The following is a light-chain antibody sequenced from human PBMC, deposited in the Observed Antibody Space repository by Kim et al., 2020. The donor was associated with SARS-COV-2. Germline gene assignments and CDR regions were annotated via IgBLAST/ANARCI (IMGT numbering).Light chain of an antibody. CDR2: GAS. Sequence: SPGERVTLSCRASQSVSSNLAWYQQKPGQAPRLLIYGASTRATGIPARFSGRGSGAEFTLTISSLQSEDVAVYYCQQYNYWPPMYSFGQGTKLEI. V-gene: IGKV3-15*01. CDR3: QQYNYWPPMYS. CDR1: QSVSSN. J-gene: IGKJ2*03.